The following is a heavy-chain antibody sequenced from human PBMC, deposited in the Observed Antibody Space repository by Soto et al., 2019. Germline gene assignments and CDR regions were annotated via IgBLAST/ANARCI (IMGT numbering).Heavy chain of an antibody. V-gene: IGHV3-21*01. Sequence: GGSLRLSCAASGFTFSSYSMNWVRQAPGKGLEWVSSISSSSYIYYADSVKGRFTISRDNAKNSLYLQMNSLRAEDTAVYYCARSQRNGAMDVWGQGTTVTVSS. CDR3: ARSQRNGAMDV. CDR1: GFTFSSYS. J-gene: IGHJ6*02. D-gene: IGHD2-8*01. CDR2: ISSSSYI.